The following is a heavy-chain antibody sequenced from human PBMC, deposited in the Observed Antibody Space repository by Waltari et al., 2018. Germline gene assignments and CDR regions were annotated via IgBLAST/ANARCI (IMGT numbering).Heavy chain of an antibody. J-gene: IGHJ4*02. CDR2: LFYSGST. Sequence: QLQLQESGPGLVKPSETLSLTCTVSGGSISSNSYYWGWIRQPPGKGLGWIGSLFYSGSTYYNPSLKSRVTISVDTSKNQFSLKLSSVSAADTAVYYCERERVGSSDYWGQGTLV. D-gene: IGHD1-26*01. CDR1: GGSISSNSYY. CDR3: ERERVGSSDY. V-gene: IGHV4-39*07.